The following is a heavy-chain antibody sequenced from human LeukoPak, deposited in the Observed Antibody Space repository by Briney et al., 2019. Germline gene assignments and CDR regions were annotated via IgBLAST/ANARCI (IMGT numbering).Heavy chain of an antibody. CDR2: IYPGDSDI. V-gene: IGHV5-51*01. CDR3: ARLPTSGSPTDY. CDR1: GYSFSTYW. J-gene: IGHJ4*02. D-gene: IGHD3-10*01. Sequence: GESLKISCKGSGYSFSTYWIAWVRQMPGKGLEWMGIIYPGDSDIRYSPSFQGQVTISADKSINTAYLQWSSLKASDTAMCYCARLPTSGSPTDYWGQGTLVTVAS.